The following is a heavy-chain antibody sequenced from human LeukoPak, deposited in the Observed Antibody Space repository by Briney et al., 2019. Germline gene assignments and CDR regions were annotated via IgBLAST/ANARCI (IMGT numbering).Heavy chain of an antibody. V-gene: IGHV3-20*04. CDR3: ARDLRVVITGSFDS. CDR1: GFTFSSYS. CDR2: INWNGDST. J-gene: IGHJ4*02. Sequence: GGSLRLSCAASGFTFSSYSMNWVRQAPGKGLEWICGINWNGDSTDYADSVKGRFTISRDNAKNSLYLQMNSLRAEDTALYYCARDLRVVITGSFDSWGQGTLVTVSS. D-gene: IGHD3-22*01.